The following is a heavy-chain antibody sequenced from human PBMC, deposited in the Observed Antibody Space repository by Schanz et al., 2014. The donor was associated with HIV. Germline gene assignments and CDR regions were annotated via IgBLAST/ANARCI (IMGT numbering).Heavy chain of an antibody. V-gene: IGHV3-30*18. J-gene: IGHJ4*02. D-gene: IGHD6-13*01. CDR2: ISYDGSIK. CDR3: AKVGRIYSTTWIDH. Sequence: QVQLVESGGGVVQPGRSLRLSCAASGFTFRTHGIHWVRQAPAKGLEWVAVISYDGSIKEYADSVKGRFAISRDNSKNTVYLQMNSLRGEDSAVYYCAKVGRIYSTTWIDHWGQRTLVTVSP. CDR1: GFTFRTHG.